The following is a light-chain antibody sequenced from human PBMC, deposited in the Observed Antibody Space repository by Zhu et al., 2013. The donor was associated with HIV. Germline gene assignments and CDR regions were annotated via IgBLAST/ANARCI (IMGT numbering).Light chain of an antibody. J-gene: IGKJ2*01. V-gene: IGKV1-5*01. CDR2: DAS. CDR1: QSISSW. Sequence: DIQMTQSPSTLSASVGDRVTITCRASQSISSWLAWYQQKPGKAPNLLIYDASSLESGVPSRFSGSGSGTEFTLTISSLQPEDFATYYCQQSHSLPLTFGQGTKLEIK. CDR3: QQSHSLPLT.